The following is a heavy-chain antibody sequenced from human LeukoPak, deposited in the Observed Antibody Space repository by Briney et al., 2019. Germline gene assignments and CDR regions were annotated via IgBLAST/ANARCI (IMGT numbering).Heavy chain of an antibody. V-gene: IGHV4-30-4*08. CDR1: GGSISSGDYY. CDR3: ARGYCSSTSCYPANDAFDI. Sequence: SETLSLTCTVSGGSISSGDYYWSWIRQPPGKGLEWIGYIYYSGSTYYNPSLKSRVTISVDTSKNQFSLKLSSVTAADTAVYHCARGYCSSTSCYPANDAFDIWGQGTMVTVSS. D-gene: IGHD2-2*01. J-gene: IGHJ3*02. CDR2: IYYSGST.